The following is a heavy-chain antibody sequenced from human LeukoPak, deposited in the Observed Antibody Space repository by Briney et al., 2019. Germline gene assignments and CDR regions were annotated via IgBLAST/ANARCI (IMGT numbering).Heavy chain of an antibody. CDR1: GFIFSNYW. D-gene: IGHD6-19*01. J-gene: IGHJ4*02. CDR3: AKLGVSSGWYSFDY. CDR2: IKQGGNEQ. Sequence: GGSLRLSCAASGFIFSNYWMTWVRQVPGKGLEWVANIKQGGNEQYYVDSVKGRFTISRDNAKDSLHLEMNSLRAEDTAVYYCAKLGVSSGWYSFDYWGQGTLVTVSS. V-gene: IGHV3-7*03.